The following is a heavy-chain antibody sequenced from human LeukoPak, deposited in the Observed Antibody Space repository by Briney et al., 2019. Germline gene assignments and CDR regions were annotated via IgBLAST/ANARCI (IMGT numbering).Heavy chain of an antibody. CDR1: GFTFNSYA. CDR2: ISGSGGST. V-gene: IGHV3-23*01. CDR3: AKGTAVASYYAMDV. D-gene: IGHD6-19*01. Sequence: PGGSLRLSCAASGFTFNSYAMNWVRQAPGKGLEWVSSISGSGGSTYYADSVKGRFTFSRDNSKNTLNLQMNSLRAEDTAVYYCAKGTAVASYYAMDVWGQGTTVTVSS. J-gene: IGHJ6*02.